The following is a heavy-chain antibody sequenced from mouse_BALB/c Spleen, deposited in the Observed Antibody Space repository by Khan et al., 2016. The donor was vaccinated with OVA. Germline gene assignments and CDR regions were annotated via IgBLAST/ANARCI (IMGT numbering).Heavy chain of an antibody. J-gene: IGHJ3*01. V-gene: IGHV5-6*01. D-gene: IGHD4-1*01. CDR3: ASHLTGSFAY. Sequence: EVELVESGGDLVKPGGSLKLSCAASGFTFSSYSMSWVRQTPDKRLEWVATISSGGDYTYYPDSVKGRFTISRAHAKHTLYLQMSSLKSEDTARYYCASHLTGSFAYWGQGTLVTVSA. CDR2: ISSGGDYT. CDR1: GFTFSSYS.